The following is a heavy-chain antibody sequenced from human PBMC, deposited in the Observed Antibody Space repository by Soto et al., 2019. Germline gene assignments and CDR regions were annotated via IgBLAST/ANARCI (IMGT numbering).Heavy chain of an antibody. D-gene: IGHD3-10*01. Sequence: EVQLVESGGGVVRPGGSLRLSCAASGFTFDDDGMSWVRQAPGKGLEWVSGINWNGGSTGYADSVKGRFTISRDNAKNSLYLQMNSLRAEDTALYHCAPLWFGEGHRAFDIWGQGTMVTVSS. CDR1: GFTFDDDG. CDR3: APLWFGEGHRAFDI. J-gene: IGHJ3*02. V-gene: IGHV3-20*01. CDR2: INWNGGST.